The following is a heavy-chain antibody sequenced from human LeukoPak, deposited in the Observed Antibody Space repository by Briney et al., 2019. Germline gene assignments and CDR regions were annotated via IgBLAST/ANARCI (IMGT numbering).Heavy chain of an antibody. J-gene: IGHJ6*02. CDR3: ARDLNGIAVAGPYYYYYYGMDV. V-gene: IGHV1-18*01. CDR2: ISAYNGNT. D-gene: IGHD6-19*01. CDR1: GYTFTGYG. Sequence: ASVKVSCKASGYTFTGYGISWVRQAPGQGLEWMGWISAYNGNTNYAQKLQGRVTMTTDTSTSTAYMELRSLRSDDTAVYYCARDLNGIAVAGPYYYYYYGMDVWGQGTTVTVSS.